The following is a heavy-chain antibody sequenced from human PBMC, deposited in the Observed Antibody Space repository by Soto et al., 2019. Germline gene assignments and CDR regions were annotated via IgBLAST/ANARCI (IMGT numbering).Heavy chain of an antibody. Sequence: QVQLVESGGGVVQPGRSLRLSCAVSGFIFSSYGMHWVRQAPGKGLEWVAVIWYDGSNKYYADSVKGRVTISRDNSKNARYLQMNSLRAEDTAVYYCARGNYDSSGYFDYWGQGTLVTVSS. D-gene: IGHD3-22*01. J-gene: IGHJ4*02. V-gene: IGHV3-33*01. CDR1: GFIFSSYG. CDR3: ARGNYDSSGYFDY. CDR2: IWYDGSNK.